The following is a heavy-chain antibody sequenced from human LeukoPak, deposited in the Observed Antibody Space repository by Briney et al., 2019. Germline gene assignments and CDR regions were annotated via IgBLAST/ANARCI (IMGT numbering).Heavy chain of an antibody. Sequence: ASVKVSCKASGYTFTSCFIHWVRQAPGQGLEWMGVINPSGGSTSYAQKFQGRVTITRDTSTSTVSMELRSLRFGVTAVYYCARGPYSGDWHFDFWGQGTLVTVSS. V-gene: IGHV1-46*01. CDR1: GYTFTSCF. D-gene: IGHD6-19*01. CDR3: ARGPYSGDWHFDF. CDR2: INPSGGST. J-gene: IGHJ4*02.